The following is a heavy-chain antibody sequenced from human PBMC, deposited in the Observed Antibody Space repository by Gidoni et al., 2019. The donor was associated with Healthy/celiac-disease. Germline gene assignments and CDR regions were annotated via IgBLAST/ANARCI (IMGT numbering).Heavy chain of an antibody. CDR1: GGSFSGYY. CDR3: ARVGPMVRGVIMVRRWFDP. D-gene: IGHD3-10*01. V-gene: IGHV4-34*01. Sequence: QVQLQQWGAGLLKPSETLSLTCAVYGGSFSGYYWGWIRHPPGEWLEWIGEINHSGRTNYNPSLTSRVTISVDTSKNQFSLKLSSVTAADTAVYYCARVGPMVRGVIMVRRWFDPWGQGTLVTVSS. CDR2: INHSGRT. J-gene: IGHJ5*02.